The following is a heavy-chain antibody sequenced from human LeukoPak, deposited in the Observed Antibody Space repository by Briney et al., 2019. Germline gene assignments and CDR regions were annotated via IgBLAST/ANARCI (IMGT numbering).Heavy chain of an antibody. Sequence: GETLRLSCAASGFTFITSAMSWVRQAPGKGLVWVSAISGSGDRTYYADSVKGRFTVSRDTSKNTLFLQLNSLRAEDTAVYYCAKLLRGVVVPYYDCWGQGTLVTVSS. J-gene: IGHJ4*02. CDR2: ISGSGDRT. D-gene: IGHD3-10*01. V-gene: IGHV3-23*01. CDR1: GFTFITSA. CDR3: AKLLRGVVVPYYDC.